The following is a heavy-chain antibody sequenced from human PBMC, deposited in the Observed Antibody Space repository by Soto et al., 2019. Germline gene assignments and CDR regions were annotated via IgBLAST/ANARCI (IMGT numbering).Heavy chain of an antibody. CDR3: AKDQAVGNWFDP. Sequence: QVQLVESGGGVVQPGRSLRLSCAASGFTFSSYGMHWVRQPPGKGLEWVAVISYDGSNKYYADSVKGRFTISRDNSKNTLYLQMNSLRAEDTAVYYCAKDQAVGNWFDPWGQGTLVTVSS. CDR1: GFTFSSYG. J-gene: IGHJ5*02. CDR2: ISYDGSNK. V-gene: IGHV3-30*18.